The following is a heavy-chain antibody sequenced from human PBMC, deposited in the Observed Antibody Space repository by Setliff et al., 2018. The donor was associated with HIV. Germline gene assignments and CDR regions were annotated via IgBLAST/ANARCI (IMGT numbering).Heavy chain of an antibody. Sequence: GSLILSCAASGFRFSDYYMNWIRQAPGKGLEWISSISSSGRTIKYADSVKGRFTISRDNAKRSLYLQMDSLRVEDTGFYYCAKLLGNGGNSDPFDIWGQGTTVTVSS. CDR2: ISSSGRTI. D-gene: IGHD2-21*01. CDR1: GFRFSDYY. J-gene: IGHJ3*02. V-gene: IGHV3-11*04. CDR3: AKLLGNGGNSDPFDI.